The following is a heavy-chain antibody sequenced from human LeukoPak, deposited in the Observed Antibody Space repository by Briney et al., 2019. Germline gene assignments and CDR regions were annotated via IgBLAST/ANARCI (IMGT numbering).Heavy chain of an antibody. CDR1: GYTFTSYY. D-gene: IGHD2-2*01. CDR3: ARDADKLLWGYYFDY. CDR2: INPSGGST. Sequence: ASVKVSCKASGYTFTSYYMHWVRQAPGQGLEWMGIINPSGGSTSYAQKFQGRVTMTRDTSTSTVYMELSSLRSEDTAVYYCARDADKLLWGYYFDYWGQGTLVTVSS. V-gene: IGHV1-46*01. J-gene: IGHJ4*02.